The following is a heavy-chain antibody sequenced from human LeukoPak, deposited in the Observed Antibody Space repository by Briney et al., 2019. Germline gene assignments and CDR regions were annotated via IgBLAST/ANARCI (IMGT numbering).Heavy chain of an antibody. V-gene: IGHV4-39*01. D-gene: IGHD3-3*01. Sequence: SETLSLTCTVSGGSISSSSYYWGWIRQPPGKGLEWIGSIYYSGSTYYNPSLKSRVTISVDTSKNQFSLKLSSVTAADTAVYYCARHTYYDFWSGYRNYYGMDVWGQGTTVTVSS. CDR3: ARHTYYDFWSGYRNYYGMDV. CDR1: GGSISSSSYY. CDR2: IYYSGST. J-gene: IGHJ6*02.